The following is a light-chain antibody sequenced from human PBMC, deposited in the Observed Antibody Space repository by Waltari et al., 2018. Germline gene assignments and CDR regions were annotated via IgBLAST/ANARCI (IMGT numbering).Light chain of an antibody. CDR2: WAS. V-gene: IGKV4-1*01. Sequence: DIVLTQSPDSLAVSLGERATIDCWSSQSLFFGASGKNYLAWYQQKPGQPPKVLIYWASTREAGFPERLSGSGSGAHFTLTVDSLQAEDVAVYYCQQYSSSPITFGQGTRLEI. J-gene: IGKJ5*01. CDR3: QQYSSSPIT. CDR1: QSLFFGASGKNY.